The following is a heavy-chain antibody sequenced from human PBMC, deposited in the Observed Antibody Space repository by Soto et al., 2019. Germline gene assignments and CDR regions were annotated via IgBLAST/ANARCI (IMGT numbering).Heavy chain of an antibody. D-gene: IGHD3-3*01. V-gene: IGHV1-2*02. CDR2: INPNSGGT. Sequence: ASVKVSCKASGYTFTGYYMHWVRQAPGQGLEWMGWINPNSGGTNYAQKFQGRVTMTRDTSISTAYMELSRLRSDDTAVYYCARGITIFGVVIPRFDPWGQGXLVTVS. CDR3: ARGITIFGVVIPRFDP. J-gene: IGHJ5*02. CDR1: GYTFTGYY.